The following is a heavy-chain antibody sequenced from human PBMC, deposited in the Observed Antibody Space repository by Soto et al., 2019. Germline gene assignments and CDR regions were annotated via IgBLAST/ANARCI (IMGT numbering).Heavy chain of an antibody. J-gene: IGHJ4*02. Sequence: ASVKVSCKVSGTSLSGLPMHWVRQAPGKGLEWMGSLDYEEGERSFEHRFQGRLTVTEDTSTDTAYMELSSLMSEDTDVYYCAAGVTPFDYWGQGTLVTVSS. CDR2: LDYEEGER. CDR3: AAGVTPFDY. V-gene: IGHV1-24*01. CDR1: GTSLSGLP. D-gene: IGHD2-21*02.